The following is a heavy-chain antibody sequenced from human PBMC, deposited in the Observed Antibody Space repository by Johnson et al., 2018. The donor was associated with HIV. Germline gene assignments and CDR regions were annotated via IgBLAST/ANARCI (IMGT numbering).Heavy chain of an antibody. D-gene: IGHD4-23*01. Sequence: QVQLVESGGGLVKPGGSLRLSCAASGFTFSDYFMTWIRQAPGKGLEWVSTISGTHGSTYYADSVRGRFTLSRDNSQNTLYLQMNSLRAGDTAVYDCAGAGESFYGGNSGAFEIWGQGTMVTVSS. CDR1: GFTFSDYF. CDR3: AGAGESFYGGNSGAFEI. CDR2: ISGTHGST. V-gene: IGHV3-11*04. J-gene: IGHJ3*02.